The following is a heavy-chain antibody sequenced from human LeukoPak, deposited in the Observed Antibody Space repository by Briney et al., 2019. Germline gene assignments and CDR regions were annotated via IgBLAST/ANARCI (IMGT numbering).Heavy chain of an antibody. CDR2: INWNSDTK. CDR1: GFAFHNYA. CDR3: AKDTGGNGAYFYAMDV. D-gene: IGHD4-23*01. V-gene: IGHV3-9*01. Sequence: PGGSLRLSCVGSGFAFHNYAMHWVRRPPGKGLEWVSAINWNSDTKAYADSVKGRFTISRDRARNPLYLQMDSLRPEDTALYYCAKDTGGNGAYFYAMDVWGQGTSVTVSS. J-gene: IGHJ6*02.